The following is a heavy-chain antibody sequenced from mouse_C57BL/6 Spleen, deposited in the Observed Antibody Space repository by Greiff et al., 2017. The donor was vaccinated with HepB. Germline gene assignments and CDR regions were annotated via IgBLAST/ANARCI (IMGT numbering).Heavy chain of an antibody. CDR3: ARRWDETWFAY. Sequence: QVHVKQSGPELVKPGASVKISCKASGYAFSSSWMNWVKQRPGKGLEWIGRIYPGDGDTNYNGKFKGKATLTADKSSSTAYMQLSILTSEDSAVYFCARRWDETWFAYWGQGTLVTVSA. D-gene: IGHD4-1*01. J-gene: IGHJ3*01. V-gene: IGHV1-82*01. CDR2: IYPGDGDT. CDR1: GYAFSSSW.